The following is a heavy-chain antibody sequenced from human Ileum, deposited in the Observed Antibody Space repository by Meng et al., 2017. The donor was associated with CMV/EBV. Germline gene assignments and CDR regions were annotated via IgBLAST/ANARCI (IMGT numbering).Heavy chain of an antibody. CDR2: IYYSGST. CDR3: ARGDGYGGYDWDI. V-gene: IGHV4-30-4*08. Sequence: QGQQQWSGPGLVKPSQTLSLTCTVSGGSISSGDYYWSWIRQPRGKGLEWIGYIYYSGSTSYNPSLKRRVTISVDMSKNQFSLKLSSVTAADTAVYYWARGDGYGGYDWDIWGQGTMVTVSS. CDR1: GGSISSGDYY. J-gene: IGHJ3*02. D-gene: IGHD5-12*01.